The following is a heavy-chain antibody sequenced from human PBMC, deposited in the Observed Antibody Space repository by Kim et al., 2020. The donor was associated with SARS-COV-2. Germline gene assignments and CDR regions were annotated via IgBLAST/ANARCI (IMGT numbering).Heavy chain of an antibody. CDR2: ISYDGSNK. CDR3: ARSFWSGSFFHYYGMDV. V-gene: IGHV3-30-3*01. D-gene: IGHD3-3*01. J-gene: IGHJ6*02. Sequence: GGSLRLSCAASGFTFSSYAMHWVRQAPGKGLEWVAVISYDGSNKYYADSVKGRFTISRDNSKNTLYLQMNSLRAEDTAVYYCARSFWSGSFFHYYGMDVWGQGTTVTVSS. CDR1: GFTFSSYA.